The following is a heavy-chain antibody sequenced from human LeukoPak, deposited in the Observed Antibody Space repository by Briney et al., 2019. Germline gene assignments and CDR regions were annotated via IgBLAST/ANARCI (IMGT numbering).Heavy chain of an antibody. V-gene: IGHV4-59*08. CDR2: IYYSGST. CDR1: GVSISSYY. J-gene: IGHJ4*02. Sequence: PSETLSLTCTVSGVSISSYYWSWIRQPPGKGLEWIGYIYYSGSTYYNPSLMNRVPISVDTSKTQFSLKLSSVTAADTAVYYCARRRFVRGPDVVNPFDYWGQGTLVTVSS. D-gene: IGHD2-8*01. CDR3: ARRRFVRGPDVVNPFDY.